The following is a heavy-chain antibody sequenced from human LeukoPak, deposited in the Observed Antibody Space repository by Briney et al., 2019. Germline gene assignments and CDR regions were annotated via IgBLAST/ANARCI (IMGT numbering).Heavy chain of an antibody. J-gene: IGHJ6*03. CDR2: IYRSGST. CDR1: GGSISSGGYY. D-gene: IGHD6-13*01. V-gene: IGHV4-30-2*01. CDR3: ARGTGLYSSSWYDPQYYYMDV. Sequence: PSQTLSLTCTVSGGSISSGGYYWSWIRQPPGKGLEWIGYIYRSGSTYYNPSLKSRVTISVDRSKNQFSLKLSSVTAADTAVYYCARGTGLYSSSWYDPQYYYMDVWGKGTTVTVSS.